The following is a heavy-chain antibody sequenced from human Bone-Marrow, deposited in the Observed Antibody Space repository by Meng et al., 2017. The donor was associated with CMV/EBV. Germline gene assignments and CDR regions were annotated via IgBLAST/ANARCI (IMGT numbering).Heavy chain of an antibody. CDR1: GFTFSSYS. D-gene: IGHD5-24*01. V-gene: IGHV3-21*01. Sequence: SCAASGFTFSSYSMNVVRQAPGKGLEWVSSISSSSSYIYYADSVKGRFTISRDNAKNSLYLQMNSLRAEDTAVYYCARFYNPAIFDYWGQGTLVTVSS. J-gene: IGHJ4*02. CDR3: ARFYNPAIFDY. CDR2: ISSSSSYI.